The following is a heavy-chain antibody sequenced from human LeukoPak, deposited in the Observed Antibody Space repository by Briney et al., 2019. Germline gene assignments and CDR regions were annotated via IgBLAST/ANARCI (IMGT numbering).Heavy chain of an antibody. Sequence: SETLSLTCTVSGGSISSSHWSWIRQPPGKGLEWSGYISYSGSTNYNPSLRSRVTISKDTFKNQFSLKLSSVTAADTAVYYCARLCSSTSCYVSFDIWGQGTMVTVSS. CDR1: GGSISSSH. J-gene: IGHJ3*02. V-gene: IGHV4-59*08. CDR3: ARLCSSTSCYVSFDI. D-gene: IGHD2-2*01. CDR2: ISYSGST.